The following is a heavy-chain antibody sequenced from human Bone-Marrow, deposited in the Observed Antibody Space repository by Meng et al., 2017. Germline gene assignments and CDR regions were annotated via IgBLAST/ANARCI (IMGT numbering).Heavy chain of an antibody. CDR1: AASGRLGYW. CDR2: FNHSGTT. D-gene: IGHD6-19*01. Sequence: HVRWQRVGRRMGKASGTLALTCGVSAASGRLGYWWSWVRQPPGKGLEGIGEFNHSGTTNYNPSLRSRVTISVDTSKNQFSLRLTSVTAADTAVYYCAASPGWWRIDSWGQGTLVTVSS. V-gene: IGHV4-4*02. CDR3: AASPGWWRIDS. J-gene: IGHJ4*02.